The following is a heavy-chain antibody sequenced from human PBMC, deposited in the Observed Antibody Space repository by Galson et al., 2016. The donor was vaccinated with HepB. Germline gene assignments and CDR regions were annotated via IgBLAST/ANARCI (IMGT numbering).Heavy chain of an antibody. D-gene: IGHD3-22*01. J-gene: IGHJ4*02. Sequence: SLRLSCAASGFTFSNYAMTWVRQAPGKGLEWVSVISARGGSTNSADSVRGRFTISRDNSKNTLFLQMNSLRAEDTAVYYCAKDPATYYSDISGYQGLDYWGQGALVTVSS. CDR2: ISARGGST. CDR1: GFTFSNYA. V-gene: IGHV3-23*01. CDR3: AKDPATYYSDISGYQGLDY.